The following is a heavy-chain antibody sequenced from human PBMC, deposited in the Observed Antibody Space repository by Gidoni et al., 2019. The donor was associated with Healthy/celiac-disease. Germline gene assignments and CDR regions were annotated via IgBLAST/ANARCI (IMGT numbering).Heavy chain of an antibody. Sequence: EVQLLESGGGLVQPGGSLRLSCAASGFTFSSYAMSWVRQAPGKGLEWVSAFSGSGGRKYYGDSVKGRFTMSRDNSKNTLYLKMNSLRAEDTAVYYWAKNPPPAAVAGIEYFQHWGQGTLVTVSS. V-gene: IGHV3-23*01. J-gene: IGHJ1*01. CDR2: FSGSGGRK. CDR3: AKNPPPAAVAGIEYFQH. CDR1: GFTFSSYA. D-gene: IGHD6-19*01.